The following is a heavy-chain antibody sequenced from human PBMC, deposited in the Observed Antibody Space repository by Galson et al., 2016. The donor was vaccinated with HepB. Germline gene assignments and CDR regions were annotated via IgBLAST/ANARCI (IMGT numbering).Heavy chain of an antibody. D-gene: IGHD3-10*01. Sequence: PALVKPPQTLTLTCTFSGFSLGTTAVGVGWIRQPPGQALTWLALIYWDDYEHYSPSLKTRLTITKDTSKNQVVLTMNNMDPMDTATYYCAHFYGSGFYSWKMFGSWGQGILVIGSS. CDR1: GFSLGTTAVG. V-gene: IGHV2-5*02. CDR2: IYWDDYE. CDR3: AHFYGSGFYSWKMFGS. J-gene: IGHJ4*02.